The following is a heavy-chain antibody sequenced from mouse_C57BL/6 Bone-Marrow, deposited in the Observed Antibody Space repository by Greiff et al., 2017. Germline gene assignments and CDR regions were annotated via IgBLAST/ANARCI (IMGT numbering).Heavy chain of an antibody. CDR2: IDPEDGET. CDR1: GFNIKDYY. J-gene: IGHJ2*01. Sequence: VHVKQSGAELVKPGASVKLSCTASGFNIKDYYMHWVKQRTEQGLEWIGRIDPEDGETKYAPKFQGKATITADTSSNPAYLQLSSLTSEDTAVYYCARSRDGHYFDYWGQGTTLTVSS. D-gene: IGHD2-3*01. CDR3: ARSRDGHYFDY. V-gene: IGHV14-2*01.